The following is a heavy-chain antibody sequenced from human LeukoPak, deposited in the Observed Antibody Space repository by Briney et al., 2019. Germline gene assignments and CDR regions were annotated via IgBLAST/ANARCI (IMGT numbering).Heavy chain of an antibody. CDR3: AWTDYAYSYYYGMDV. J-gene: IGHJ6*02. V-gene: IGHV1-69*13. CDR2: IIPIFGTA. CDR1: GGTFSSYA. D-gene: IGHD3/OR15-3a*01. Sequence: SVKVSCKASGGTFSSYAISWVRQAPGQGLEWMGGIIPIFGTANYAQKFQGRVTITADESTSTAYMELSSLRSEDTAVYYCAWTDYAYSYYYGMDVWGQGTTVTVSS.